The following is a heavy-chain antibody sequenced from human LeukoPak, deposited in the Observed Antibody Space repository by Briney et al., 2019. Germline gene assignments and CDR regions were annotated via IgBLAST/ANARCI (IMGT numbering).Heavy chain of an antibody. CDR3: AKDFGNCINGVCYVTPFDH. J-gene: IGHJ4*02. Sequence: GGSLRLSCAASGFTFSSYAMSWVRQAPGKGLEWVSGIYGGGGTTYYADSVKGRFTISRDNSKNTLYLQMNSLRAEDTAVYYCAKDFGNCINGVCYVTPFDHCGQGTLDTVSS. D-gene: IGHD2-8*01. V-gene: IGHV3-23*01. CDR1: GFTFSSYA. CDR2: IYGGGGTT.